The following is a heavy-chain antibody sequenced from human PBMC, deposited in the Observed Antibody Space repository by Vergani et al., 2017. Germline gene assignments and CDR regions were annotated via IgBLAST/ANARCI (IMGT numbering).Heavy chain of an antibody. CDR3: ARDFGERYYYGMDV. D-gene: IGHD3-10*01. CDR1: GFTFSSYG. Sequence: QVQLVESGGGVVQPGRSLRLSCAASGFTFSSYGMHWVRQAPGKGLEWVAVIWYDGSNKYYADSVKGRFTISRDNSKNTLYLQMNSLRAEDTAVYYCARDFGERYYYGMDVWGQGTTVTVSS. J-gene: IGHJ6*02. CDR2: IWYDGSNK. V-gene: IGHV3-33*01.